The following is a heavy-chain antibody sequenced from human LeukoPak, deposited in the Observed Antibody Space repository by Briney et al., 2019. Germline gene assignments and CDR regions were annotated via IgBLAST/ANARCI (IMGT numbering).Heavy chain of an antibody. CDR3: AKGLDYYFEY. CDR1: GFTFRNYG. J-gene: IGHJ4*02. CDR2: IRFDGSEK. D-gene: IGHD3-9*01. Sequence: GGSLRLSCGASGFTFRNYGMHWVRQAPGKGLEWVAFIRFDGSEKYYADSVKGRFTISRDNSKNTLHLQMNSLRAEDTAVYYCAKGLDYYFEYWGQGALVTVS. V-gene: IGHV3-30*02.